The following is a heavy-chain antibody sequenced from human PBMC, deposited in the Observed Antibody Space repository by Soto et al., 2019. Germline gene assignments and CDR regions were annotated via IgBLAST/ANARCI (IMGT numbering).Heavy chain of an antibody. D-gene: IGHD3-22*01. CDR3: ARIEKVTMIVLGVVHYYDNGIDD. Sequence: SGPPLVNPTQTLTLTCTFSGFSLSTSGMCVSWIRQPPGKALEWLALIDWDDDKYYSTSLKTRLTISKDTSKNQVVLTMTNMDHVDTATYYCARIEKVTMIVLGVVHYYDNGIDDWGQGTTVTVSS. J-gene: IGHJ6*02. V-gene: IGHV2-70*01. CDR1: GFSLSTSGMC. CDR2: IDWDDDK.